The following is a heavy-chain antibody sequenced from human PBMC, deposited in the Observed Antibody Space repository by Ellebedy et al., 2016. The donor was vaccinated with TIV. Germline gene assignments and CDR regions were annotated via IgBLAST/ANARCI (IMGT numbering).Heavy chain of an antibody. J-gene: IGHJ4*02. V-gene: IGHV1-18*04. Sequence: ASVKVSCKASGYTFTSYGISWVRQAPGQGLEWMGWISAYNGNTNYAQKLQGRVTMTTDTSTSTAYMELRSLRSDDTAVYYCAGLQELRYFDWLSGAGFDYWGQGTLVTVSS. CDR3: AGLQELRYFDWLSGAGFDY. CDR2: ISAYNGNT. D-gene: IGHD3-9*01. CDR1: GYTFTSYG.